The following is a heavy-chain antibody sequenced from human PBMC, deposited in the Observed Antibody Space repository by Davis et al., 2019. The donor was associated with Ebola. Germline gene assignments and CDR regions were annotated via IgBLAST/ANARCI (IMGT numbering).Heavy chain of an antibody. Sequence: SETLSLTCTVSGYSISSGYYWCWIRQPPGKGLEWIGYYYYTGSTYYNPSLNSRFTISVDTSKNQFSLKLSSVTAADTAVYYCARGDSYYDPSGHYAGPEAPDHWGQGTLVSVSS. J-gene: IGHJ4*02. V-gene: IGHV4-38-2*02. CDR2: YYYTGST. CDR3: ARGDSYYDPSGHYAGPEAPDH. D-gene: IGHD3-22*01. CDR1: GYSISSGYY.